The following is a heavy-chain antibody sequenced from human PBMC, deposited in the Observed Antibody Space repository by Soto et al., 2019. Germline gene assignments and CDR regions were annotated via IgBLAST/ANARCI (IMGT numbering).Heavy chain of an antibody. CDR2: MNPNSGNT. CDR3: AIGGLFGSGSYHIDY. D-gene: IGHD3-10*01. J-gene: IGHJ4*02. CDR1: GYTFTSFD. V-gene: IGHV1-8*01. Sequence: QVQLVQSWAEVKKPGASVKVSCKASGYTFTSFDINWVRQATGQGLEWLGWMNPNSGNTGYARKFQGRVTMTRNTSISTAYMELSSLRSDDTAVYYCAIGGLFGSGSYHIDYWGQGTLVTVSS.